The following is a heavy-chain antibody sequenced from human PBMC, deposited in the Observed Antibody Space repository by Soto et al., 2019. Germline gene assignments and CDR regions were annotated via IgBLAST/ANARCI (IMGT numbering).Heavy chain of an antibody. CDR2: IIPIFGTA. V-gene: IGHV1-69*13. J-gene: IGHJ4*02. CDR1: GGTFSSYA. D-gene: IGHD4-17*01. CDR3: ARRPGDYGDPFDY. Sequence: ASVKVSCKASGGTFSSYAISWVRQAPGQGLEWMGGIIPIFGTANYAQKFQGRVTITADESTSTAYMELSSLRSEDTAVYYYARRPGDYGDPFDYWGQGTLVTVSS.